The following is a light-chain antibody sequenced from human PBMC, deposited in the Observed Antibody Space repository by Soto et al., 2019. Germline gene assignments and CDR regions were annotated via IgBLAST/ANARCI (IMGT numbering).Light chain of an antibody. J-gene: IGKJ2*01. V-gene: IGKV1-5*01. Sequence: DIQMTQSPSTLSASVGDRVTITCRASQSISNWLAWYQQKPGKAPKFLIYDASSLESGVPSRFRGSGSGTEFPLTISSLQTDDFATYYCQQYKSYPMYTFGQGTKLEIK. CDR3: QQYKSYPMYT. CDR2: DAS. CDR1: QSISNW.